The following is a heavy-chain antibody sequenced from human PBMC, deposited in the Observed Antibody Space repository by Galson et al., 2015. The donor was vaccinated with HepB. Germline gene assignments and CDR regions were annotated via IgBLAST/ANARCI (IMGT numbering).Heavy chain of an antibody. J-gene: IGHJ4*02. CDR2: ISSSGSTI. Sequence: SLRLSCAASGFTFSAYEMNWVRQAPGKGLEWVSYISSSGSTIYYADSVKGRFTISRDNTKNSLYLQMTSLRAEDTAVYYCTRGGYYSSGFWGQGTLVTVSS. V-gene: IGHV3-48*03. CDR1: GFTFSAYE. CDR3: TRGGYYSSGF. D-gene: IGHD6-19*01.